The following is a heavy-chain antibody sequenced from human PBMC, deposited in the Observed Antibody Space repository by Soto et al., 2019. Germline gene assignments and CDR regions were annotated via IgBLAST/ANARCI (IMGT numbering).Heavy chain of an antibody. D-gene: IGHD2-15*01. CDR1: GFTFSSYE. J-gene: IGHJ6*02. V-gene: IGHV3-48*03. Sequence: PGGSLRLSCAASGFTFSSYEMNWVRQAPGKGLEWVSYISSGGSTIYYADSVKGRFTISRDNAKNSLYLQMNSLRAEDTAVYYCARDRGLGYCSGGSCYSPLLTYYYYGMDVWGQGTTVTVSS. CDR2: ISSGGSTI. CDR3: ARDRGLGYCSGGSCYSPLLTYYYYGMDV.